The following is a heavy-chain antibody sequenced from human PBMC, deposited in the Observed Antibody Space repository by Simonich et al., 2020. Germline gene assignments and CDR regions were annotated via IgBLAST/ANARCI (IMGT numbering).Heavy chain of an antibody. Sequence: QVQLVQSGAEVKKPGASVKVSCKASGYTFTGYYMHWVRQAPGQGLERRGWINPNSGGTNYAQKFQGRVTMTRETSISTAYMELSRLRSDDTAVYYCARARLYSSSHAFDIWGQGTMVTVSS. D-gene: IGHD6-6*01. J-gene: IGHJ3*02. CDR2: INPNSGGT. CDR3: ARARLYSSSHAFDI. V-gene: IGHV1-2*02. CDR1: GYTFTGYY.